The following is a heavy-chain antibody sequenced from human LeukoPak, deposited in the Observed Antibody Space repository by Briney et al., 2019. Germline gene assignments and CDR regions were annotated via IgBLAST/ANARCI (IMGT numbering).Heavy chain of an antibody. CDR3: ARVWGSGYDGDGDYFDY. D-gene: IGHD5-12*01. J-gene: IGHJ4*02. CDR2: INHRGST. V-gene: IGHV4-34*01. CDR1: RGSLSGYY. Sequence: SETLSLTRAVYRGSLSGYYWSWIRPPPGPGVEWSGEINHRGSTNYNPSLKSRVTISVDSSKNHFSLKLCSVTAADAAVYYCARVWGSGYDGDGDYFDYWGQGTLVTVSS.